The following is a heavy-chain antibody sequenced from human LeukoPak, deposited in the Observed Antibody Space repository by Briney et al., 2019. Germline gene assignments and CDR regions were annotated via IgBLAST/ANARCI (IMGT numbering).Heavy chain of an antibody. J-gene: IGHJ3*02. Sequence: SETLSLTCTVSGYSISSNFYWGWIRQSPGKGLEWIGSIYHSGSTYYNPSLKSRVTIPVDTSTNQFSLKLSSVTAADTAMYYCARDVHIYGNAFGIWGQGTMVTVSS. CDR2: IYHSGST. CDR3: ARDVHIYGNAFGI. D-gene: IGHD1-1*01. CDR1: GYSISSNFY. V-gene: IGHV4-38-2*02.